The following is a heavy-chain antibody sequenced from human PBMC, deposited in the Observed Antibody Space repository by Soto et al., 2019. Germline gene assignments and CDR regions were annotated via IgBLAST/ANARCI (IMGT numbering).Heavy chain of an antibody. CDR2: ISYDGNNK. J-gene: IGHJ2*01. Sequence: QVQLVESGGGVVQPGRSLRLSCAASGFTFSSHAIHWVRQAPGKGLEWVAVISYDGNNKYYADSVKGRFTISRDNSKNTLYLRMNCLRAEDTAVYYCASGLLPAAKPAGWYFDLWGRGTLVTVSS. CDR1: GFTFSSHA. D-gene: IGHD2-2*01. CDR3: ASGLLPAAKPAGWYFDL. V-gene: IGHV3-30-3*01.